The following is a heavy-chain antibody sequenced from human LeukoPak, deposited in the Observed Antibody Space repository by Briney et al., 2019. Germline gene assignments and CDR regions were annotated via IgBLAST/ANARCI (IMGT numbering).Heavy chain of an antibody. D-gene: IGHD6-6*01. V-gene: IGHV1-69*13. CDR1: GYTFTSYA. CDR3: ARGGVVYSSSSHHDY. Sequence: ASVKVSCKASGYTFTSYAMNWVRQAPGQGLEWMGGIIPIFGTANYAQKFQGRVTITADESTSTAYMELSSLRSEDTAVYYCARGGVVYSSSSHHDYWGQGTLVTVSS. J-gene: IGHJ4*02. CDR2: IIPIFGTA.